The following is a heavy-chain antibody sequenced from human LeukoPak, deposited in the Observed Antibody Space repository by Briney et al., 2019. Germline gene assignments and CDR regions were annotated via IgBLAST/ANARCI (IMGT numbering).Heavy chain of an antibody. CDR3: AREGTTVTNWFDP. D-gene: IGHD4-17*01. CDR2: IYYSGST. CDR1: GGSISSSSYY. V-gene: IGHV4-39*07. J-gene: IGHJ5*02. Sequence: PSETLSLTCTVSGGSISSSSYYWGWIRQPPGKGLEWIGSIYYSGSTYYNPSLKSRVTISVDTSKNQFSLKLSSVTAADTAVYYCAREGTTVTNWFDPWGQGTLVTVSS.